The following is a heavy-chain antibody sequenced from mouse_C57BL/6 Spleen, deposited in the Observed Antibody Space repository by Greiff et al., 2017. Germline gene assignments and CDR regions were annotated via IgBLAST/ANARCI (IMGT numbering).Heavy chain of an antibody. CDR1: GYTFTDYN. D-gene: IGHD2-4*01. CDR3: ARGSYYDYDKDWFAY. J-gene: IGHJ3*01. CDR2: INPNNGGT. Sequence: EVQLQQSGPELVKPGASVKMSCKASGYTFTDYNMHWVKQSHGKSLEWIGYINPNNGGTSYNQKFKGKATLTVNKSSSTAYMELRSLTSEDSAVYYCARGSYYDYDKDWFAYWSQGTLVTVSA. V-gene: IGHV1-22*01.